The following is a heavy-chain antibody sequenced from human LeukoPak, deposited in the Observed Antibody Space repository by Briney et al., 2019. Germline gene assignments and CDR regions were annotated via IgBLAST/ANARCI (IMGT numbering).Heavy chain of an antibody. CDR1: GFTVSSNY. CDR2: IYSGGST. Sequence: PGGPLRLSCAASGFTVSSNYMSWVRQAPGKGLEWVSVIYSGGSTYYADSVKGRFTISRDNSKNTLYLQMNSLRAEDTAVYYCARDRDWNLFYWGQGTLVTVSS. D-gene: IGHD1-7*01. J-gene: IGHJ4*02. CDR3: ARDRDWNLFY. V-gene: IGHV3-66*02.